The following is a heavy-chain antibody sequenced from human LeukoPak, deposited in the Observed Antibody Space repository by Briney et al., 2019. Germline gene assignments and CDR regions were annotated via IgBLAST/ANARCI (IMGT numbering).Heavy chain of an antibody. J-gene: IGHJ4*02. CDR2: IIPIFGTA. CDR3: ARKYGGNSGYDY. Sequence: GASVKVSCKASGGTFSSYAISWVRQAPGQGLEWMGGIIPIFGTANYAQKFQGRVTITTGESTSTAYMELSSLRSEDTAVYYCARKYGGNSGYDYWGQGTLVTVSS. D-gene: IGHD4-23*01. V-gene: IGHV1-69*05. CDR1: GGTFSSYA.